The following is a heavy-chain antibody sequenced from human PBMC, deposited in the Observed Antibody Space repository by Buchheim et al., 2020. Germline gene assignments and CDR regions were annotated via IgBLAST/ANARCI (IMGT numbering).Heavy chain of an antibody. CDR3: ARLGTSGWYGRFDY. Sequence: EVQLVESGGGLVQPGGSLRLSCAASGFTFSNYWMSWVRQAPGKGLEWVANIKQDGSQKYDVDSVKGRLTISRDNAKNSLYLQMSSLRVEDTAIYYCARLGTSGWYGRFDYWGQGTL. D-gene: IGHD6-19*01. CDR2: IKQDGSQK. CDR1: GFTFSNYW. V-gene: IGHV3-7*01. J-gene: IGHJ4*02.